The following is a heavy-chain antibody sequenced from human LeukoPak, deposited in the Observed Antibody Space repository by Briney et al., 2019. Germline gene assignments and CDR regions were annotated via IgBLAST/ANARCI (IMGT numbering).Heavy chain of an antibody. CDR3: MLVGATTQPPDY. CDR1: GFSFSTYA. Sequence: GGSLRLSCVASGFSFSTYAMNWVRQAPGKGPEWVSYVSSASSHVYYADSVRGRFIISRDNAKNSLYLQMNSLRAEDTAVYYCMLVGATTQPPDYWGQGTLVTVSS. CDR2: VSSASSHV. D-gene: IGHD1-26*01. V-gene: IGHV3-21*01. J-gene: IGHJ4*02.